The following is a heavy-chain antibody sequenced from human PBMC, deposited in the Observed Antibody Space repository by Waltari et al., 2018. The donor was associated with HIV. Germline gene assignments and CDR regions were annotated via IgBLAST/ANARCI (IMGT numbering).Heavy chain of an antibody. J-gene: IGHJ2*01. V-gene: IGHV4-39*01. CDR3: ARHALRVGAAYWNFDL. D-gene: IGHD1-26*01. Sequence: QLQLQESGPGLVKPSETLSLTCTVSGGSVRSSSYFWGWIRQPPGKGLEWVGRIYYTGRAYYNPSLKSRVTISVDTSKYQFSLKVTSVTAADTAVYYCARHALRVGAAYWNFDLWGRGTLVTVSS. CDR2: IYYTGRA. CDR1: GGSVRSSSYF.